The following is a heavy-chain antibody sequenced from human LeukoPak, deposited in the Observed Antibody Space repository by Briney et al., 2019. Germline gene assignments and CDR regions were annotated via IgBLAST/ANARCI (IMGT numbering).Heavy chain of an antibody. J-gene: IGHJ4*02. CDR3: ASSIAAASYFDY. V-gene: IGHV3-23*01. CDR1: GFTFSTYA. D-gene: IGHD6-13*01. CDR2: ISGSGGST. Sequence: PGGSLRLSCAASGFTFSTYAMSWVRRAPGKGLEWVSAISGSGGSTYYADSVKGRFTISRDNSKNTLYLQMNSLRAEDTAVYYCASSIAAASYFDYWGQGTLVTVSS.